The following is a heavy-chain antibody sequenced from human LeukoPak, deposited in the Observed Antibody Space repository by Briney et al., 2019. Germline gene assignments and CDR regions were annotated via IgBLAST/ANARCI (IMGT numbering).Heavy chain of an antibody. V-gene: IGHV3-21*01. D-gene: IGHD3-10*01. CDR1: GFTFSSYS. J-gene: IGHJ4*02. Sequence: GGSLRLSCAASGFTFSSYSMNWVRQAPGKGLEWVSSISSSGSYIYYADSVKGRFTISRDNAKNSLYLQMNSLRAEDTAVYYCARDGAYGSGSYYVGDYFDYWGQGTLVTVSS. CDR3: ARDGAYGSGSYYVGDYFDY. CDR2: ISSSGSYI.